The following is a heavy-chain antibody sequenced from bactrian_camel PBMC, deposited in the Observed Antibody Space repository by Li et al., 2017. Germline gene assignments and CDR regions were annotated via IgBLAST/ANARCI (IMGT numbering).Heavy chain of an antibody. CDR3: AAGQHYSTVPEEYDY. D-gene: IGHD2*01. V-gene: IGHV3S55*01. Sequence: VQLVESGGGSAQAGGSLILSCRASGLPFPDSRNCMGWFRQAPGKEREGVALRDSNGVTYVPDPVRGRFTISQDSTTRTLYLQMNSLKPEDTAMYYCAAGQHYSTVPEEYDYWGQGTQVTVS. J-gene: IGHJ4*01. CDR2: RDSNGVT. CDR1: GLPFPDSRNC.